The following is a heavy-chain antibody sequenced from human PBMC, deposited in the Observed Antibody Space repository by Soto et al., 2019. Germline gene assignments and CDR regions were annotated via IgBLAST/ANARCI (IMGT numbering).Heavy chain of an antibody. CDR3: ARGYTSGWTFDF. J-gene: IGHJ4*02. CDR2: INCGSGNT. CDR1: GYNFTTYV. D-gene: IGHD6-19*01. Sequence: QVQLVQSGAEVKPPGASASVSCKASGYNFTTYVVHWLRQAPGQGPEWMGWINCGSGNTVYSQKFQGRVTFTRDTSARTAYMDLNSLTSGDTAVYYCARGYTSGWTFDFWGRGTLVTVSS. V-gene: IGHV1-3*01.